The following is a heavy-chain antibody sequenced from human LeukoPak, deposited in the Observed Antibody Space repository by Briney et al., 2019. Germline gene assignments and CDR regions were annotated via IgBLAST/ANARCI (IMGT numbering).Heavy chain of an antibody. CDR3: ARALISTYYFDY. J-gene: IGHJ4*02. Sequence: SQTLSLTCTVSGGSISSGSYYWSWIRQPAGKGLEWAGRIYISGSTNYNPSLNSRVTISVDTSKSQFSLKLISVTAADSAVYYCARALISTYYFDYWGQGALVTVSS. CDR2: IYISGST. D-gene: IGHD3-3*02. V-gene: IGHV4-61*02. CDR1: GGSISSGSYY.